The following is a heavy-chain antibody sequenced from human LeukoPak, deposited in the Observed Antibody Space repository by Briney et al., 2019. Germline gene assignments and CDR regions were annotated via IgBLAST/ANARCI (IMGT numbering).Heavy chain of an antibody. Sequence: SQTLSLTCVISGDSLSSNSAAWNWIRQSPSRGLEWLGRTSYRSKWYYDYALSVKSRISIHPDTSKNQFSLQLNSVTPEDTAVYFCARGSRHLDHWGQGTLVTVSS. V-gene: IGHV6-1*01. CDR1: GDSLSSNSAA. D-gene: IGHD2-2*01. CDR3: ARGSRHLDH. CDR2: TSYRSKWYY. J-gene: IGHJ4*02.